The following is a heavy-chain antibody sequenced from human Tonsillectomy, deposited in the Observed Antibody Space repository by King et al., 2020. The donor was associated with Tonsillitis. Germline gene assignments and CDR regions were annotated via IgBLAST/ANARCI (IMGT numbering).Heavy chain of an antibody. V-gene: IGHV1-69*09. CDR3: ARVKDTAMVVDY. CDR1: GGTFSNYF. J-gene: IGHJ4*02. D-gene: IGHD5-18*01. CDR2: IIPILGIV. Sequence: EQLVQSGAEVKKPGSSVKVSCKASGGTFSNYFINWVRQAPGQGLEWMGRIIPILGIVNYAQKFQGRVTITADKSTSTAYMDLSSLRSEDTAVYYCARVKDTAMVVDYWGQGTLVTVSS.